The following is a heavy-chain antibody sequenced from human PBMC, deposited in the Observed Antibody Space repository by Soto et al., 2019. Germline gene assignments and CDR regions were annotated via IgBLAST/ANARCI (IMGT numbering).Heavy chain of an antibody. CDR3: XXXLRDYGDYVDYYGMDV. D-gene: IGHD4-17*01. Sequence: QVQLVQSGAEVKKPGSSVKVSCKASGGTFSSYAISWVRQAPGQGLEWMGGIIPIFGTANYAQKFQCRVTITAKESTSTAYIDLSSLRSEDPAVYYXXXXLRDYGDYVDYYGMDVWGQGTTVTVXS. J-gene: IGHJ6*02. CDR2: IIPIFGTA. CDR1: GGTFSSYA. V-gene: IGHV1-69*01.